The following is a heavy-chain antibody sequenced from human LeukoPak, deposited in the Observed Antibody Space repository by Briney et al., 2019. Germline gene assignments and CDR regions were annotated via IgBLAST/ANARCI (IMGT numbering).Heavy chain of an antibody. Sequence: GGSLRLSCAASGFTLSKYWMSSVRQAPGRGLEWVANIKKDGREASYLDSVKGRFTISRDNAKTSLFLQMNSLRAEYTAVYYCASWVGRDYWGQGTLVTVSS. V-gene: IGHV3-7*01. J-gene: IGHJ4*02. CDR2: IKKDGREA. D-gene: IGHD2-15*01. CDR3: ASWVGRDY. CDR1: GFTLSKYW.